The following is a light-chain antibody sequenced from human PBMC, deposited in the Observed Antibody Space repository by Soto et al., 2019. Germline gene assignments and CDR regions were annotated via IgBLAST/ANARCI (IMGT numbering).Light chain of an antibody. CDR2: GDR. Sequence: QSVLTQPPSVSGAPGQRVTISCTGSSSNIGSGYNVHWYQKFPGTAPKLLIYGDRNRPSGVPDRFSGSRSGTSASLAISGLQPEDEADYYCQSFDDSLNGSLFGGGTKLTVL. CDR1: SSNIGSGYN. CDR3: QSFDDSLNGSL. V-gene: IGLV1-40*01. J-gene: IGLJ3*02.